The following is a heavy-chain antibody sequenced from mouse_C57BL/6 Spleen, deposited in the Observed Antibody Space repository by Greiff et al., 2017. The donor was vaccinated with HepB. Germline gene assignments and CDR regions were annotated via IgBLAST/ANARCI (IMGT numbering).Heavy chain of an antibody. Sequence: VQLKESGPELVKPGASVKISCKASGYAFSSSWMNWVKQRPGKGLEWIGRIYPGDGDTNYNGKFKGKATLTAYKSSSTAYMQLSSLTSEDSAVYFCARALGAMDYWGQGTSVTVSS. CDR2: IYPGDGDT. D-gene: IGHD4-1*01. CDR3: ARALGAMDY. J-gene: IGHJ4*01. CDR1: GYAFSSSW. V-gene: IGHV1-82*01.